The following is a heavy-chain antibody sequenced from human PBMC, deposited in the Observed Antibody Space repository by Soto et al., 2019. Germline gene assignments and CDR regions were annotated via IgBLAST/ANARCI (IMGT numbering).Heavy chain of an antibody. J-gene: IGHJ4*02. D-gene: IGHD5-12*01. CDR1: GYRFSTYW. CDR3: ARHSLATQPGDY. CDR2: IYPGDSDT. Sequence: PGESLTLSCKASGYRFSTYWIAWVRQRPGKGLDWMGIIYPGDSDTRYSPSFQGQVTISVDNSIDTAYLEWTTLRASDSAMYYCARHSLATQPGDYWGQGTRVTVSS. V-gene: IGHV5-51*01.